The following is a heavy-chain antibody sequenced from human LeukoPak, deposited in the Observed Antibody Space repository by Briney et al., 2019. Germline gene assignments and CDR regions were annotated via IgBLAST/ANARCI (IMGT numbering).Heavy chain of an antibody. J-gene: IGHJ4*02. CDR1: GGSFSGYY. CDR2: INHSGST. Sequence: SETLSLACAVYGGSFSGYYWSWIRQPPGKGLEWIGEINHSGSTNYNPSLKSRVTISVDTSKNQFSLKLSSVTAEDTAVYYCASGLPAAEFDYWGQGTLVTVSS. D-gene: IGHD2-2*01. CDR3: ASGLPAAEFDY. V-gene: IGHV4-34*01.